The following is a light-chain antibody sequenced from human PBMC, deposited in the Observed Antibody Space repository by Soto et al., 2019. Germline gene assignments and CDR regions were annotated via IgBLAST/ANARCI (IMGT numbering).Light chain of an antibody. V-gene: IGKV3-15*01. J-gene: IGKJ4*01. CDR3: QQYNSWPPLT. CDR1: QSVSTD. Sequence: EIMMTQSPATLSVSPGERATLSCRASQSVSTDVAWYQQKPGQSPRLLIYGASTRAADIPARFSGSGSGTQFTLTISSLQSEYFAIYYCQQYNSWPPLTFGGGTKVDIK. CDR2: GAS.